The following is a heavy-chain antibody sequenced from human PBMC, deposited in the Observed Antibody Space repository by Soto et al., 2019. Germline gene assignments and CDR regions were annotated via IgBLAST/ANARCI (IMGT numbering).Heavy chain of an antibody. CDR1: GGSISGSY. J-gene: IGHJ4*02. Sequence: KASETLSLTCIVSGGSISGSYWSWIRQSPGKGLEWLGYVYYTGSTNYSPSLRSRVSISVDTSKNEFSLRLSSVTAADTAVYFCARRVAVPGAHIDYWGQGTQVTVYS. V-gene: IGHV4-59*01. CDR2: VYYTGST. CDR3: ARRVAVPGAHIDY. D-gene: IGHD6-19*01.